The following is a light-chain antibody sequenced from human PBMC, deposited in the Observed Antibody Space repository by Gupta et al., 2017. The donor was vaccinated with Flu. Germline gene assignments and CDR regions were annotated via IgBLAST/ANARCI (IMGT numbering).Light chain of an antibody. J-gene: IGKJ2*01. CDR3: QQYKTYPYT. CDR1: HNLNNW. CDR2: EAS. V-gene: IGKV1-5*03. Sequence: DIQMTQSPSTLSASVGDRVTITCRASHNLNNWLAWYQQKPGKAPKILIYEASSLVSGVPLRFSGSGSGTEFSLTISSLQPDDFATYYCQQYKTYPYTFGRGTKLEIK.